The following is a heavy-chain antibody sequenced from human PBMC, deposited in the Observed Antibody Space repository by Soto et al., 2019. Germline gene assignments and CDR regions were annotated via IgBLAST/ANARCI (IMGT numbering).Heavy chain of an antibody. Sequence: EVQLLESGGGLVQPGGSLRLSCAASGFTFSSYAMSWVRQAPGKGLEWVSVISGSGDSTYYADSVKGRFTISRDNSKNTLYLQLNSLSAEDTAVYYCARPTSGWYLDYWRPGTLVTVSS. J-gene: IGHJ4*02. CDR1: GFTFSSYA. CDR2: ISGSGDST. V-gene: IGHV3-23*01. CDR3: ARPTSGWYLDY. D-gene: IGHD6-19*01.